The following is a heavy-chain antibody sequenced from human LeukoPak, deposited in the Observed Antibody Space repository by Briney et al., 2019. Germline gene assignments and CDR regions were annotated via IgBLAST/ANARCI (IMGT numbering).Heavy chain of an antibody. CDR1: GGSISSNY. J-gene: IGHJ3*02. Sequence: SETLSLTCTVSGGSISSNYWSWIRQPAGKGLEWIGRIYTSGSTNYNPSLKSRVTMSVDTSKNQFSLKLSSVTAADTAVYYCARDRSGSPPPDGAFDIWGQGTMVTVSS. CDR3: ARDRSGSPPPDGAFDI. V-gene: IGHV4-4*07. CDR2: IYTSGST. D-gene: IGHD3-10*01.